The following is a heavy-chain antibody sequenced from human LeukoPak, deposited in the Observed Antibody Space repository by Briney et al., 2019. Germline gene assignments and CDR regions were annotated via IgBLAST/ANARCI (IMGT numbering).Heavy chain of an antibody. CDR2: ISGSGGST. D-gene: IGHD3-10*01. CDR1: GFTFSSYA. CDR3: AKDLLHPMVRGAHYFDY. Sequence: PGRSLRLSCAASGFTFSSYAMSWVRQAPGKGLEWVSAISGSGGSTYYADSVKGRFTISRDNSKNTLYLQMNSLRAEDTAVYYCAKDLLHPMVRGAHYFDYWGQGTLVTVSS. V-gene: IGHV3-23*01. J-gene: IGHJ4*02.